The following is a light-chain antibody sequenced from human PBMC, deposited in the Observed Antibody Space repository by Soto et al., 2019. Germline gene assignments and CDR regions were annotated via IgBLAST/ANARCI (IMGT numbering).Light chain of an antibody. V-gene: IGKV1-39*01. Sequence: DIQMTQSPSSLSASVGGRVTITCRATENINKYVSWYQHQPGKAPILLIYAASTLQGGVPSRFSGSGSGTHFTLTISSLQPEDFASYYCQQYNTLSGTFGQGTKVDIK. CDR1: ENINKY. CDR3: QQYNTLSGT. J-gene: IGKJ1*01. CDR2: AAS.